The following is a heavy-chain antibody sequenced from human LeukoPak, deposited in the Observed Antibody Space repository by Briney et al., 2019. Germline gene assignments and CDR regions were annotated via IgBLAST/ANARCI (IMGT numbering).Heavy chain of an antibody. J-gene: IGHJ4*02. CDR2: INHSGST. V-gene: IGHV4-34*01. CDR1: GGSFSGYY. Sequence: SETLSLTCAVYGGSFSGYYWSWIRQPPGKGLEWIGEINHSGSTNYNPSLKSRVTISVDTSKNQFSLKLSSVTAANTAVYYCARDVWGRPQQLGNYLDYWGQGTLVTVSS. D-gene: IGHD3-16*01. CDR3: ARDVWGRPQQLGNYLDY.